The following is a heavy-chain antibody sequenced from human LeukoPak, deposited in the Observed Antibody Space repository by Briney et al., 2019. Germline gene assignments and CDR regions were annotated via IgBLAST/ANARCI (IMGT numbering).Heavy chain of an antibody. CDR2: IIPIFDTA. D-gene: IGHD4-17*01. V-gene: IGHV1-69*13. Sequence: ASVKVSCKASGGTFSSYAFSWVRQAPGQGLEWMGGIIPIFDTANYAQKFQGRVTITADESTSTAYMELRSLRSDDTAVYYCARVVYGDYVGWWFDPWGQGTLVTVSS. CDR3: ARVVYGDYVGWWFDP. CDR1: GGTFSSYA. J-gene: IGHJ5*02.